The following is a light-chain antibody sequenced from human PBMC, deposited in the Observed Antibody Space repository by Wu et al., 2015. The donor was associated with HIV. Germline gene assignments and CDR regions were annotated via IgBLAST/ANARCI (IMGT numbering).Light chain of an antibody. Sequence: EIVMTQSPATLSVSLGERVTLACRASQTVSSKLAWYQQKPGQAPRLLIYGAFTRATGIPTRFSGSGSGTEFTLTISSLQSEDFAVYYCQQRSNWRFTFGPGTKVD. V-gene: IGKV3-15*01. CDR1: QTVSSK. CDR2: GAF. CDR3: QQRSNWRFT. J-gene: IGKJ3*01.